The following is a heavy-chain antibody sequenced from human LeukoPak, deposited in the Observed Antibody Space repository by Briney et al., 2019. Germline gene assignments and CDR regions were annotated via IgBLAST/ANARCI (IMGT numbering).Heavy chain of an antibody. Sequence: PGGSLRLSCAASGFTFSSYGMHWVRQAPGKGLDWVAFIRYDGHNKYYADSVKGRFTISRDNSKNTLYLQMNSLRVEDTAVYYCAREVRGDYFDYWGEGTLVTVSS. V-gene: IGHV3-30*02. CDR3: AREVRGDYFDY. D-gene: IGHD3-10*01. CDR1: GFTFSSYG. J-gene: IGHJ4*02. CDR2: IRYDGHNK.